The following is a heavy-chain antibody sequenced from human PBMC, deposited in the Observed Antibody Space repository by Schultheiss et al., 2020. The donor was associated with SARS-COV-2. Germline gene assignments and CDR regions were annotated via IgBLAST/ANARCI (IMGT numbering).Heavy chain of an antibody. CDR2: IYTSGST. CDR3: ARGGPFRGVTVSYYYYYMDV. J-gene: IGHJ6*03. Sequence: SETLSLTCTVSGGSISSGGYYWSWIRQHPGKGLEWIGRIYTSGSTNYNPSLKSRVTISVDTSKNQFSLRLNSVTAADTAVYYCARGGPFRGVTVSYYYYYMDVWGKGTTVTVSS. D-gene: IGHD3-16*02. CDR1: GGSISSGGYY. V-gene: IGHV4-39*07.